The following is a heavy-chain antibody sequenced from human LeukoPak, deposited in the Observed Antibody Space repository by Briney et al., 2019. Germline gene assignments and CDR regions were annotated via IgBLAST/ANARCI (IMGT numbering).Heavy chain of an antibody. V-gene: IGHV3-23*01. D-gene: IGHD3-10*01. Sequence: PGGSLRLSCAASGFTFSSYAMNWVRQAPGKGLEWVSAISGSGGSTYYADSVKGRFTISRDNSKNTLYLQMNSLRAEDTAVYYCAKDKGGLLWFGAEPRPPYYFDYWGQGTLVTVSS. CDR2: ISGSGGST. CDR3: AKDKGGLLWFGAEPRPPYYFDY. CDR1: GFTFSSYA. J-gene: IGHJ4*02.